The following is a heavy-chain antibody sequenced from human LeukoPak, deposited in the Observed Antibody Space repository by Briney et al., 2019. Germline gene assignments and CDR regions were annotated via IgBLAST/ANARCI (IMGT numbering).Heavy chain of an antibody. V-gene: IGHV1-24*01. Sequence: ASVKVSCQVSGYTLTELSMHWVRQAPGKGLEWMGGFDPEDGETIYAQKFQGRVTMTEDTSTDTAYMELSSLRSEDTAVYYCATGAPTTVVTPYYYYYYMDVWGKGTTVTVSS. D-gene: IGHD4-23*01. CDR1: GYTLTELS. CDR3: ATGAPTTVVTPYYYYYYMDV. CDR2: FDPEDGET. J-gene: IGHJ6*03.